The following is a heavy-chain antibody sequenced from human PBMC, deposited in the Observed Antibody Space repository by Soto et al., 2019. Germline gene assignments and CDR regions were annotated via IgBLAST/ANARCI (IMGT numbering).Heavy chain of an antibody. V-gene: IGHV3-21*06. CDR1: GFTFSAYN. J-gene: IGHJ5*02. CDR2: ITSSSSSI. D-gene: IGHD4-17*01. CDR3: ASHYGDNGWFDP. Sequence: GGSLRLSCAASGFTFSAYNMNWVRQPPGKGLEWVSSITSSSSSIYYADSLKGRFTISRDNAKNSLYLQMNSLRAEDTAVYYCASHYGDNGWFDPWGEGPLVTVSS.